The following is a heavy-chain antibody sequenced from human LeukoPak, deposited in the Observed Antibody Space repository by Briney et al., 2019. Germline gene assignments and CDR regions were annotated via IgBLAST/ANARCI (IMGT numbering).Heavy chain of an antibody. D-gene: IGHD2-2*01. Sequence: SETLSLTCAVSGYSISSGYYWGWIRQPPGKGLEWIGSIYHSESTYYNPSLKSRVTISVDTSKNQFSLKLSSVTAADTAVYYCAIGGYCSSTSCYEGFDPWGQGTLVTVSS. J-gene: IGHJ5*02. V-gene: IGHV4-38-2*01. CDR3: AIGGYCSSTSCYEGFDP. CDR2: IYHSEST. CDR1: GYSISSGYY.